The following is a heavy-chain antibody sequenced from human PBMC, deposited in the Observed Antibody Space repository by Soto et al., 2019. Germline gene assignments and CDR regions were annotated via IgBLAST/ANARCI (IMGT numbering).Heavy chain of an antibody. CDR2: ISGSGGST. CDR3: AKVKFDFWDGYEY. CDR1: GFSFSSYA. J-gene: IGHJ4*02. Sequence: EVQLLESGGGLVQPGGSLRLSCAASGFSFSSYAMHWVRQAPGKGLEWVSAISGSGGSTYYAVSVKGRFTISRDNSKSTLYLQMNSLRAEDTAVYYCAKVKFDFWDGYEYWGQGTLVTVSS. D-gene: IGHD3-3*01. V-gene: IGHV3-23*01.